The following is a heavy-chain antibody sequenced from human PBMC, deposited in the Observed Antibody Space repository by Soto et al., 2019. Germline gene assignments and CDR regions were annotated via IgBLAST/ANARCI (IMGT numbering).Heavy chain of an antibody. CDR2: INPNSGGT. CDR1: GYTFTGYY. D-gene: IGHD3-9*01. CDR3: AREYYDILTGPYYFDY. J-gene: IGHJ4*02. V-gene: IGHV1-2*04. Sequence: GASVKVSCKASGYTFTGYYMHWVRQAPGQGLEWMGWINPNSGGTNYAQKFQGWVTMTRDTSISTAYMELSRLRSDDTAVYYCAREYYDILTGPYYFDYWGQGTLVTVSS.